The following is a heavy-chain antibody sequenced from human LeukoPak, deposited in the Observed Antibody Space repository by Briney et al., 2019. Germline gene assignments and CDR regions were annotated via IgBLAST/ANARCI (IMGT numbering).Heavy chain of an antibody. CDR2: IYYSGST. CDR3: AREPIGDQWFDP. J-gene: IGHJ5*02. D-gene: IGHD2-21*01. CDR1: GGSISSGGYY. V-gene: IGHV4-31*03. Sequence: SETLSLTCTVSGGSISSGGYYWSWIRQHPGKGLEWIGYIYYSGSTYYNPSLKSRVTISADTSKNQFSLKLSSVTAADTAVYYCAREPIGDQWFDPWGQGTLVTVSS.